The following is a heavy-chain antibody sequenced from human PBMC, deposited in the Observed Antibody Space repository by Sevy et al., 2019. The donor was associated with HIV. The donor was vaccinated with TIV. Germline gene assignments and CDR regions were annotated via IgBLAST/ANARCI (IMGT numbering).Heavy chain of an antibody. CDR3: ARAGCTTPHDY. D-gene: IGHD2-8*01. CDR1: GFTFSKYS. Sequence: GGSLRLSCAASGFTFSKYSMSWVRQPPGKGLEWVSTLSFGCGEINHADSVKGRFTISRDNSKNSLYLQMNNLRAEDTAVYYCARAGCTTPHDYWGQGTLVTVSS. CDR2: LSFGCGEI. V-gene: IGHV3-23*01. J-gene: IGHJ4*02.